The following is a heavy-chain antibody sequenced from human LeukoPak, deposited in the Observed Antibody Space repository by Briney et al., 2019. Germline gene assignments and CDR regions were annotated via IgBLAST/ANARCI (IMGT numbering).Heavy chain of an antibody. V-gene: IGHV4-34*01. CDR3: ASWNTGYSSGWYLN. Sequence: TSVTLSLTCAVYGGSSSGYYWSWIRQPPGKGLEWIGEINHSGSTNYNPSLKSRVTISVDTSKNQFSLKLSSVTAADTAVYYCASWNTGYSSGWYLNWGQGTLVTVSS. J-gene: IGHJ4*02. CDR1: GGSSSGYY. CDR2: INHSGST. D-gene: IGHD6-19*01.